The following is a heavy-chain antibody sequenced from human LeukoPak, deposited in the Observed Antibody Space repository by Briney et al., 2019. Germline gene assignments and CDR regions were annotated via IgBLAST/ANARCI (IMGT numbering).Heavy chain of an antibody. CDR2: IYPRDGST. V-gene: IGHV1-46*01. J-gene: IGHJ5*02. CDR3: AKDPGVLTGYYFS. D-gene: IGHD3-9*01. CDR1: GYTFTSNY. Sequence: ASVKVSFKASGYTFTSNYIHWVRQAPGQGLEWMGMIYPRDGSTSYAQKFQGRVTVTRDTSTSTVHMELSGLRSEDTAVYYCAKDPGVLTGYYFSWGQGTLVTVSS.